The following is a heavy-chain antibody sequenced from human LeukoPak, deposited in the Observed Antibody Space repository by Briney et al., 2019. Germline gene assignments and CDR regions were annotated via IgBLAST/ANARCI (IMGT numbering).Heavy chain of an antibody. D-gene: IGHD3-22*01. Sequence: GGSLRLSCAASGFSFSSYAMSWVRQAPGKGLEGVSTFTSGGSTTYADSVKGRFTISRDTSKNTLYLQMNSLRAEDTAVYYCAKRGDYYDSSDSLYYFDHWGQGTLVTVSS. CDR3: AKRGDYYDSSDSLYYFDH. CDR1: GFSFSSYA. J-gene: IGHJ4*02. CDR2: FTSGGST. V-gene: IGHV3-23*01.